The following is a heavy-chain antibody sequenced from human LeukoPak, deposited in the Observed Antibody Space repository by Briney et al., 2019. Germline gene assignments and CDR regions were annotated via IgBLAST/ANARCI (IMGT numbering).Heavy chain of an antibody. D-gene: IGHD3-10*01. CDR3: ARDSGRFDVFDI. V-gene: IGHV3-53*01. CDR1: GFTASTNY. CDR2: IYSDGRT. Sequence: PGGSLRLSCAASGFTASTNYMSWVRQAPGKGLEWVSVIYSDGRTYYADSVKGRFTISRDNSKNTLYLQMNSLRAEGTAVYYCARDSGRFDVFDIWGQGTMVTVSS. J-gene: IGHJ3*02.